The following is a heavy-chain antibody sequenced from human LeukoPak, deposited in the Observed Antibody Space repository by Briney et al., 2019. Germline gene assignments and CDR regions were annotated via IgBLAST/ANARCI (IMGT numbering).Heavy chain of an antibody. D-gene: IGHD6-6*01. Sequence: ASVKVSCKASGYTFTSYDINWVRQATGQGLEWMGWMNPNSGNTGYAQKFQGRVTMTRNTSISTAYMELSSLRSEDTAVYYCARVWYSSSSWSNWFDPWGQGTLVTVSP. CDR3: ARVWYSSSSWSNWFDP. V-gene: IGHV1-8*01. CDR1: GYTFTSYD. J-gene: IGHJ5*02. CDR2: MNPNSGNT.